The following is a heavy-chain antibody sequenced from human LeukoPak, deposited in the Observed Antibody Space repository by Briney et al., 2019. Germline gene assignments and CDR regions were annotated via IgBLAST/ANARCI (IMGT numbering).Heavy chain of an antibody. V-gene: IGHV3-7*01. Sequence: PGGSLRLSCAASGFTFSSYWMSWVRQAPGKGLEWVANIKQDGSEKYYVDSVKGRFTISRDNAKNSLYLQMNSLRAEDTAVYYCARDRYFFDYYDSSGSHCTFDYWGQGTLVTVSS. CDR3: ARDRYFFDYYDSSGSHCTFDY. CDR1: GFTFSSYW. CDR2: IKQDGSEK. J-gene: IGHJ4*02. D-gene: IGHD3-22*01.